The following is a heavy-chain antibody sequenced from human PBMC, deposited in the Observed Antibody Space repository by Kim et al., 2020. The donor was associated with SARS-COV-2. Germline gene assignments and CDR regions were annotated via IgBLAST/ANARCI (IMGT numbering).Heavy chain of an antibody. D-gene: IGHD4-17*01. CDR2: ITVDGSKN. Sequence: GGSMRLSCAASGFTFSSYGMHWVRQAPGKGLEWVAAITVDGSKNSYADSVKGRFTISRDNSENRLYLQMNSLRADDTAVFYCARGPYAGDAFHLWGQGT. CDR1: GFTFSSYG. J-gene: IGHJ3*01. V-gene: IGHV3-30*03. CDR3: ARGPYAGDAFHL.